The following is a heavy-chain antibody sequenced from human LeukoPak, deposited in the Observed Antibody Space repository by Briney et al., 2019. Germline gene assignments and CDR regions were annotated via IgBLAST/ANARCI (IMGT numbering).Heavy chain of an antibody. D-gene: IGHD3-22*01. J-gene: IGHJ4*02. CDR3: RGEYDSSGYYFDY. CDR1: GFTFSSYA. Sequence: PGGSLRLSCAASGFTFSSYAMHWVRQAPGKGLEWVAVISYDGSNKYYADSVKGRFTISRDNSKNTLYLQMNSLRAEDTAVYYCRGEYDSSGYYFDYWGQGTLVTVSS. V-gene: IGHV3-30-3*01. CDR2: ISYDGSNK.